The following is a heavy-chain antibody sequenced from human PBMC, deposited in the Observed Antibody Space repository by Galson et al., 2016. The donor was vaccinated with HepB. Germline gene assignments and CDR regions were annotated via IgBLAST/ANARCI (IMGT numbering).Heavy chain of an antibody. Sequence: SLRLSCAASGFTFSNYDMHWVRQDTGKGLEWVSGINTAGDTYYPDSVKGQFTISRENAKNSLYLQMNSLRAGDTALYYCTRWATRGGFDPWGQGTLVTFSS. D-gene: IGHD2-15*01. V-gene: IGHV3-13*01. J-gene: IGHJ5*02. CDR2: INTAGDT. CDR3: TRWATRGGFDP. CDR1: GFTFSNYD.